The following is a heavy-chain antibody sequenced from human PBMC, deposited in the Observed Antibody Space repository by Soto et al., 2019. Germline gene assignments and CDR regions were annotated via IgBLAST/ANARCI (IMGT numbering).Heavy chain of an antibody. D-gene: IGHD3-10*01. CDR3: AKNRQCRSYYESAGHYDN. CDR2: ISGSGGVT. Sequence: EVELLESGGGLVQPGGSLRLSCVASGFTFKNYDMRWIRQAPGKGLEWVSGISGSGGVTYYADSVKGRFTISRDNSKNTLYLQMNSLRAEDTAIYYCAKNRQCRSYYESAGHYDNWGQGTLVTVSS. CDR1: GFTFKNYD. V-gene: IGHV3-23*01. J-gene: IGHJ4*02.